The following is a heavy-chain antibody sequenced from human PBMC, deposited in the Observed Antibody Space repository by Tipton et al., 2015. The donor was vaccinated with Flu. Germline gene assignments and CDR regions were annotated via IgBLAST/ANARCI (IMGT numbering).Heavy chain of an antibody. D-gene: IGHD5-18*01. Sequence: SLRLSCAASGFTFSDYSMNWVRQAPGKGLEWVSSISSSSSYIYYAGSVKGRFTISRDNAKNSLYLQMNSLRAEDTAVYYCARVGGGYSYGPLDYWGQGTLVPVSS. V-gene: IGHV3-21*01. CDR1: GFTFSDYS. CDR2: ISSSSSYI. J-gene: IGHJ4*02. CDR3: ARVGGGYSYGPLDY.